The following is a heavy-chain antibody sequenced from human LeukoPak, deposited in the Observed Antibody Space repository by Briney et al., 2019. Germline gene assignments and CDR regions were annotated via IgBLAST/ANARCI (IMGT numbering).Heavy chain of an antibody. J-gene: IGHJ4*02. CDR1: GFTFSSYE. CDR3: ARDKGYSYGREDY. CDR2: ISSSGSTI. Sequence: GGSLRLSCAASGFTFSSYEMNWVRQAPGKGLEWVSYISSSGSTIYYAESVKGRFTISRDNDKNSLYPQMNSLRAEDTAVYYCARDKGYSYGREDYWGQGTLVTVSS. D-gene: IGHD5-18*01. V-gene: IGHV3-48*03.